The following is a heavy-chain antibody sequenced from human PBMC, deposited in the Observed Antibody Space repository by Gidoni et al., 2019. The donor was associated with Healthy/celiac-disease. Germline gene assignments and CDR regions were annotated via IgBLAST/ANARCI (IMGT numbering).Heavy chain of an antibody. CDR2: ISYDGSNK. D-gene: IGHD6-13*01. V-gene: IGHV3-30*03. CDR1: GFTFSSYG. Sequence: QVQLVESGGGVVQPGRSLRLSCAASGFTFSSYGMHWVRQAPGKGLEWVAVISYDGSNKYYADSVKGRFTISRDNSKNTLYLQMNSLRAEDTAVYYCAGSFIAAAGMWSWFDPWGQGTLVTVSS. CDR3: AGSFIAAAGMWSWFDP. J-gene: IGHJ5*02.